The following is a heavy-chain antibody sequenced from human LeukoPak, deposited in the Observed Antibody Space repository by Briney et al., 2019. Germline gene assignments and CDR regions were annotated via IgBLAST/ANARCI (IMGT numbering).Heavy chain of an antibody. CDR3: ARDHEYYDILTGLEYGMDV. CDR1: GFTFSSYS. J-gene: IGHJ6*02. V-gene: IGHV3-21*01. CDR2: ISSSSSYI. Sequence: PGGSPRLSCAASGFTFSSYSMNWVRQAPGKGLEWVSSISSSSSYIYYADSVKGRFTISRDNAKNSLYLQMNSLRAEDTAVYYCARDHEYYDILTGLEYGMDVWGQGTTVTVSS. D-gene: IGHD3-9*01.